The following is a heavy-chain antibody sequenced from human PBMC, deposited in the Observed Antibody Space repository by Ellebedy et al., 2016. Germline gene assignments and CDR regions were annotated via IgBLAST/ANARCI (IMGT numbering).Heavy chain of an antibody. J-gene: IGHJ4*02. CDR1: GGSVDTYY. CDR2: VFYGGST. D-gene: IGHD6-6*01. V-gene: IGHV4-59*02. Sequence: SETLSLXCTVSGGSVDTYYWTWIRQSPGKGLEWIGYVFYGGSTKYNPSLKSRVTISLDTSKNQFSLKVNSVAAADTAVYFCVRDVSLYSSSPSFDFWGQGILVTVSS. CDR3: VRDVSLYSSSPSFDF.